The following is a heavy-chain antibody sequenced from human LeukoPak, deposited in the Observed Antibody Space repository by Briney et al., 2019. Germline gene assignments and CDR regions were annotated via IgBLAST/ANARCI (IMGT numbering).Heavy chain of an antibody. CDR1: GFTFSNYG. V-gene: IGHV3-30*02. J-gene: IGHJ3*02. CDR3: AKDQGYNYGYSDAFDI. Sequence: GGSLRLSCAASGFTFSNYGMHWVRQAPGKGLEWVAFTRYDGTNKYYADSVKGRFTISRDNSKNTLYLQMNTLRAKDTAVYYCAKDQGYNYGYSDAFDIWGQGTMVTVSS. D-gene: IGHD5-18*01. CDR2: TRYDGTNK.